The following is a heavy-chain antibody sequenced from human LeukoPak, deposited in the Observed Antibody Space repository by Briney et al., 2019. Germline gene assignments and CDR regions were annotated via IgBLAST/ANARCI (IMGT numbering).Heavy chain of an antibody. CDR3: ARDIANLWFGELEGYFDY. CDR1: GFTFSSYA. D-gene: IGHD3-10*01. Sequence: GGSLRLSSAASGFTFSSYAMSWVRQAPGKGLEWVSSISTSSSYIYYADSVKGRFTIDRDNPKNSLYLQINCLRAEDTAVYYCARDIANLWFGELEGYFDYWGQGTLVTVSS. J-gene: IGHJ4*02. CDR2: ISTSSSYI. V-gene: IGHV3-21*01.